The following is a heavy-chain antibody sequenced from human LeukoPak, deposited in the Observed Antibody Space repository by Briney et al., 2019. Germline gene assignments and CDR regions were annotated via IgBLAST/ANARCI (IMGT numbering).Heavy chain of an antibody. CDR2: INHSGST. CDR1: GGSFSGYY. Sequence: EPSETLSLTCAVYGGSFSGYYWSWIRQPPGKGLEWIGEINHSGSTNYNPSLKSRVTISVDTSKNQFSLKLSSVTAADTAVYYCARGIVVVVAAIGYFDYWGQGTLVTVSS. J-gene: IGHJ4*02. V-gene: IGHV4-34*01. CDR3: ARGIVVVVAAIGYFDY. D-gene: IGHD2-15*01.